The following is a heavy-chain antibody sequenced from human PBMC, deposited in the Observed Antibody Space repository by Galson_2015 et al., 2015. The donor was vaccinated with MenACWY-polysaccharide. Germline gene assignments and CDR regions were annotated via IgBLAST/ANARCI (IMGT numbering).Heavy chain of an antibody. CDR1: GYTFTGYY. J-gene: IGHJ4*02. V-gene: IGHV1-2*02. CDR3: ARHHLSHSVFDY. Sequence: SVKVSCKASGYTFTGYYIHWVRQAPGQGLEWMGWINPNSGGTDSAQKFQGRVTMTRDTSVSTAYMELSRLISDDTAVYYCARHHLSHSVFDYWGLGALVTVSS. CDR2: INPNSGGT. D-gene: IGHD1-14*01.